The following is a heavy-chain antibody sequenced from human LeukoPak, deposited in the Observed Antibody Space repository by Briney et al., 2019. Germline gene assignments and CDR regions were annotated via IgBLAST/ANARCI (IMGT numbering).Heavy chain of an antibody. Sequence: GGSLRLSCAVSGFTFSSFWMSWVRQAPGKGLEWVANIKHDGSAKYYVDSVRGRFTISRDNAMNSMYLQMNSLRAEDTAIYYCARNGEDTAVAGLLDYWGQGTLVTVSS. CDR1: GFTFSSFW. V-gene: IGHV3-7*03. CDR3: ARNGEDTAVAGLLDY. CDR2: IKHDGSAK. D-gene: IGHD6-19*01. J-gene: IGHJ4*02.